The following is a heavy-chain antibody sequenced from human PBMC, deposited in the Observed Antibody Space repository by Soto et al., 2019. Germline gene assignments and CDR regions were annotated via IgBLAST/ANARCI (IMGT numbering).Heavy chain of an antibody. J-gene: IGHJ4*02. Sequence: GGSLRLSCAASGFTFRSYVMSWVRQAPGKGLEWVSGVSGSGDRTYYADSVKGRFTISRDNSKNTLYLQMNSLRAEDTAFYSCVKDHDSWSGYYRAPGLNFWGQGTLVTVSS. CDR3: VKDHDSWSGYYRAPGLNF. CDR1: GFTFRSYV. D-gene: IGHD3-3*01. V-gene: IGHV3-23*01. CDR2: VSGSGDRT.